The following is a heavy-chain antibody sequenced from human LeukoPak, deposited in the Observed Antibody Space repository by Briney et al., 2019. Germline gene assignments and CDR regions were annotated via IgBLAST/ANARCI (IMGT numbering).Heavy chain of an antibody. Sequence: RRASVKVSCKPSGYTFTSYGISWVRQAPGQGLEWMGWICAYNGNTNYAQKLQSRATMTSDTSRSTAYMELRSLRSDDTAVHYCAREAPGTGGFDYWGQGTLVTVSS. J-gene: IGHJ4*02. V-gene: IGHV1-18*01. CDR2: ICAYNGNT. CDR1: GYTFTSYG. D-gene: IGHD2-8*02. CDR3: AREAPGTGGFDY.